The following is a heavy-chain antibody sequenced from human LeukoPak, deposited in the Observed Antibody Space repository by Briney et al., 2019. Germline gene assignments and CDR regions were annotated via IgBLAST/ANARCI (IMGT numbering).Heavy chain of an antibody. J-gene: IGHJ4*02. CDR2: IKQDGSVK. CDR1: GFTFSSYW. D-gene: IGHD5-18*01. Sequence: GGSLRLSCAASGFTFSSYWLSWVREAPGKGLEWVANIKQDGSVKYYVDSVKGRFTISRDNAENSLYLQMHSLRAEDTAVYYCASIYNYGPFDYWGQGTLVTVSS. V-gene: IGHV3-7*01. CDR3: ASIYNYGPFDY.